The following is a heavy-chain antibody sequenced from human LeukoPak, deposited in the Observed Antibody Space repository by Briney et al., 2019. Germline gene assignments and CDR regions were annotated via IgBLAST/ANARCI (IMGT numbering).Heavy chain of an antibody. Sequence: SETLSLTCTVSGGSISSGDYYWSWIRQPPGKGLEWIGYTYYSGSTYYNPSLESRVTISVDTSKNQFSLKLSSVTAADTAVYYCARGFDCSSTSCLWFDPWGQGTLVTVSS. CDR3: ARGFDCSSTSCLWFDP. J-gene: IGHJ5*02. CDR2: TYYSGST. CDR1: GGSISSGDYY. V-gene: IGHV4-30-4*01. D-gene: IGHD2-2*01.